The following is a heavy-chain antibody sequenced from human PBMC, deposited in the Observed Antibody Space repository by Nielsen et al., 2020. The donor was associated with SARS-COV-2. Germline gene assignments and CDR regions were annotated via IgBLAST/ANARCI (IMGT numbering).Heavy chain of an antibody. D-gene: IGHD3-10*01. V-gene: IGHV3-53*01. CDR1: GFSVSRYF. J-gene: IGHJ3*02. Sequence: GESLKISCAASGFSVSRYFMSWVRQAPGKGLEWLSIIYRSDNSYYADSVEGRITISRDNSKNTLYLQMNSLTGDDTAVYYCASGSGDSLAFDIWGQGTMVIVSS. CDR2: IYRSDNS. CDR3: ASGSGDSLAFDI.